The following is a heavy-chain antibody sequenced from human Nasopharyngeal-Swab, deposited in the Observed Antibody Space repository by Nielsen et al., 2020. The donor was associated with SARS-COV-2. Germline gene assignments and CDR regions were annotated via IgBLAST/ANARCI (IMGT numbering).Heavy chain of an antibody. J-gene: IGHJ4*02. Sequence: GGSLRLSCAASGFTFSSYWMSWVRQAPGKGLEWVANIKQDGSEKYYVDSVKGRFTISRDNAKNSLYLQMNSLRAEDTAVYYCASESRGWYRLYLDYWGQGTLVTVSS. CDR1: GFTFSSYW. CDR2: IKQDGSEK. CDR3: ASESRGWYRLYLDY. D-gene: IGHD6-19*01. V-gene: IGHV3-7*01.